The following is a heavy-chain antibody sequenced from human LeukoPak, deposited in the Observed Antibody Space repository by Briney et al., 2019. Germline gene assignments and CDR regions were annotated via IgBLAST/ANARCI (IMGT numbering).Heavy chain of an antibody. D-gene: IGHD3-16*02. CDR3: TRGPGYDYVWGSFRADY. CDR2: ITSSGNNI. V-gene: IGHV3-64*02. Sequence: PGGSLRLSCAASGFTFSSYAMSWVRQAPGRGLEYVSAITSSGNNIFYADSVKGRFTISRDNSKNTLYLQMGSLRAEDMAVYYCTRGPGYDYVWGSFRADYWGQGTLVTVSS. J-gene: IGHJ4*02. CDR1: GFTFSSYA.